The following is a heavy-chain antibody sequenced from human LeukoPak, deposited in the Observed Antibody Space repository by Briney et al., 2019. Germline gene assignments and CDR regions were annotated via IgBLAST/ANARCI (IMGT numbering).Heavy chain of an antibody. CDR1: GYTFTGYY. CDR3: ARDLVSGKNWFDP. Sequence: ASVKVSCKASGYTFTGYYMHWVRQAPGQGLEWMGWINPNSGGTNYAQKFQGRVTMTRDMSISTAYMELSRLRSDDTAVYYCARDLVSGKNWFDPWGQGTLVTVSS. V-gene: IGHV1-2*02. CDR2: INPNSGGT. D-gene: IGHD1-26*01. J-gene: IGHJ5*02.